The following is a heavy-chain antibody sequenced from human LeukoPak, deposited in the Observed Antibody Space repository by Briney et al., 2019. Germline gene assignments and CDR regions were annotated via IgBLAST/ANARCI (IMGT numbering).Heavy chain of an antibody. J-gene: IGHJ4*02. CDR3: ARAAPLRQWLVRRYFDY. CDR2: INHSGST. V-gene: IGHV4-34*01. D-gene: IGHD6-19*01. CDR1: GGSFSGYY. Sequence: PSETLSLTCAVYGGSFSGYYWSWIRQPPGKGLEWIGEINHSGSTNYNPSLKSRVTISVDTSKNQFSLKLSSVTAADTAVYYCARAAPLRQWLVRRYFDYWGQGTLVTVSS.